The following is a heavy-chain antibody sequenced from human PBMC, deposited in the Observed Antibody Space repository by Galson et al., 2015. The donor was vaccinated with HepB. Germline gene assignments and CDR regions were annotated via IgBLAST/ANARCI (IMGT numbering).Heavy chain of an antibody. D-gene: IGHD4-17*01. CDR3: ARDGGMTTATALDY. V-gene: IGHV3-30-3*01. CDR2: ISYDGSNK. J-gene: IGHJ4*02. CDR1: GFTFSSYA. Sequence: SLRLSCAASGFTFSSYAMHWVRQAPGKGLEWVAVISYDGSNKYYADSVKGRFTISRDNSKNTLYLQMNSLRAEDTAVYYCARDGGMTTATALDYWGQGTLVTVSS.